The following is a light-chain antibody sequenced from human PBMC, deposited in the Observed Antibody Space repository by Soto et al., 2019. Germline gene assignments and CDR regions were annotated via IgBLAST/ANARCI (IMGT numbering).Light chain of an antibody. CDR3: AAWDGSLQSGV. V-gene: IGLV1-44*01. CDR2: TNN. Sequence: QAVVTQPPSASGTPGQRVTSSCSGSSSNIGSHVVNWYQQVPGTAPKLLIYTNNQRPSGVPDRFSDSKSGTSASLAISGLQSEDEADYYCAAWDGSLQSGVFGGGTKLTVL. CDR1: SSNIGSHV. J-gene: IGLJ3*02.